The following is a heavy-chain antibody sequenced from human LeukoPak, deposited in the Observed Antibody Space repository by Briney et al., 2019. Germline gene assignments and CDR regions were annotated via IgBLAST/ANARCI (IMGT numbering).Heavy chain of an antibody. CDR2: IYPGDSDT. V-gene: IGHV5-51*01. J-gene: IGHJ4*02. CDR1: GYSFTSYW. CDR3: ARQPPEYYDFWSGFDY. Sequence: GESPKISCKGSGYSFTSYWIGWVRQMPGKGLEWMGIIYPGDSDTRYSPSFQGQVTISADKSISTAYLQWSSLKASDTAMYYCARQPPEYYDFWSGFDYWGQGTLVTVSS. D-gene: IGHD3-3*01.